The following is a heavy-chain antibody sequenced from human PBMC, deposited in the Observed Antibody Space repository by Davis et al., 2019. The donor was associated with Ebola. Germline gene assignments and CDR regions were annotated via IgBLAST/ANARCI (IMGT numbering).Heavy chain of an antibody. CDR3: ARLVGEFYFYGMDV. J-gene: IGHJ6*04. Sequence: AASVKVSCKASGYTFTSYGISWVRQAPGQGLEWMGWISAYNGNTNYAQKLQGRVTMTRNTSISTAYMELSSLRSEDTAVYYCARLVGEFYFYGMDVWDKGTTVTVFS. D-gene: IGHD3-10*01. V-gene: IGHV1-18*01. CDR2: ISAYNGNT. CDR1: GYTFTSYG.